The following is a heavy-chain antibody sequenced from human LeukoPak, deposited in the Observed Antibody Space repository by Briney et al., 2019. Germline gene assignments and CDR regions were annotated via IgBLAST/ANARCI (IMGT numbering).Heavy chain of an antibody. CDR2: ISSSSTTI. CDR1: GFTFSSYS. V-gene: IGHV3-48*04. D-gene: IGHD3-16*01. CDR3: ASSWGSAIDF. Sequence: AGGSLRLSCAASGFTFSSYSMKWVRQAPGKGLEWVSFISSSSTTIYHADSVKGRFTISRDNAKNSLYLQMTSLRAEDTAVYYCASSWGSAIDFWGQGTLVTVSS. J-gene: IGHJ4*02.